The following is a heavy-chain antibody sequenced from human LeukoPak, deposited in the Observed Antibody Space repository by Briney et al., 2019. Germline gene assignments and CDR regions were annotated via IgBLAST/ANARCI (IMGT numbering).Heavy chain of an antibody. J-gene: IGHJ4*02. D-gene: IGHD3-10*01. Sequence: PSETLSLTCTVSGGSISSSSYYWGWIRQPPGKGLEWIASIYYSGSTYYNPSLKSRVTISVDTSKNQFSLKLSSVTAADTAVYYCASRGVALLWFGDFDYWGQGTLVTVSS. V-gene: IGHV4-39*07. CDR2: IYYSGST. CDR3: ASRGVALLWFGDFDY. CDR1: GGSISSSSYY.